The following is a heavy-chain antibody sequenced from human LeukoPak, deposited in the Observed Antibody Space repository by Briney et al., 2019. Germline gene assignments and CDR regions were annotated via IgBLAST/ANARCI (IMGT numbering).Heavy chain of an antibody. J-gene: IGHJ4*02. Sequence: SETLSLTCTVSGYSISSGYYWGWIRQPPGKGLEWIGSIYHSGSTYYNPSLKSRVTISVDTSKNQFSLKLSSVTAADTAVYYCARSRGYFDSWGQGTLVTVSS. CDR1: GYSISSGYY. CDR2: IYHSGST. V-gene: IGHV4-38-2*02. CDR3: ARSRGYFDS.